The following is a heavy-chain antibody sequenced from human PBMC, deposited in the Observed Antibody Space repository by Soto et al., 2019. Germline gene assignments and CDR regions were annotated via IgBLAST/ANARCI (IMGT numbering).Heavy chain of an antibody. CDR3: AHSVTLRSTWNYGAFEF. V-gene: IGHV2-5*02. CDR2: TYWDDDN. J-gene: IGHJ3*01. CDR1: GFSITTSGVG. Sequence: SGPTLVNPTQTLTLSCSLSGFSITTSGVGVAWVRQPPGKALEWLAFTYWDDDNRYNPSLRTRLTTAKDASRNQVVLTMTNMDPADTATYYCAHSVTLRSTWNYGAFEFWGQGALVTVSS. D-gene: IGHD1-7*01.